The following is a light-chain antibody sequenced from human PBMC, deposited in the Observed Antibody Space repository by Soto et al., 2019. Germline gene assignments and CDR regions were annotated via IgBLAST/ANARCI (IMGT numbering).Light chain of an antibody. J-gene: IGKJ3*01. CDR1: QNINTW. CDR2: DVS. Sequence: QMTQSPSTLSASVRDRVTITCRASQNINTWLAWYQQKPGTAPRLLIYDVSTLQSGVPSRFSRSGSGTADNITFTSLQPDDTENYYYQQYDAYVGPVTKV. CDR3: QQYDAY. V-gene: IGKV1-5*01.